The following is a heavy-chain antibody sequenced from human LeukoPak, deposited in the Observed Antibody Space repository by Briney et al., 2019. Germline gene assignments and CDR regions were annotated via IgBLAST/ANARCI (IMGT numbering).Heavy chain of an antibody. J-gene: IGHJ4*02. CDR1: GGSISTSSYY. CDR2: IDHRGTS. CDR3: ARVVGATSIDY. Sequence: SETLSLTCTVSGGSISTSSYYWGWIRQPPGKGLEWIGCIDHRGTSYYNPSLKSRVTISVDTSKNQFSLQLSSVTAADTAVHYCARVVGATSIDYWGQGILVTVSS. D-gene: IGHD2-15*01. V-gene: IGHV4-39*07.